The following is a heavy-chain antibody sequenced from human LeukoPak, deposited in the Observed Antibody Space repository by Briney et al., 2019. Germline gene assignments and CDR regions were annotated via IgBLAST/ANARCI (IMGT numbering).Heavy chain of an antibody. V-gene: IGHV3-23*01. CDR2: TGLNSVNT. Sequence: GGSLRLSCAASGFTFSRHAMSWVRQAPGKGLEWVSTTGLNSVNTLCAESVQGRFSISRDNSKNTLALQMDNLRVDDTAVYYCAKGDDIGKHPTRAYYFDTWGQGTLVTVSS. J-gene: IGHJ4*02. CDR1: GFTFSRHA. CDR3: AKGDDIGKHPTRAYYFDT. D-gene: IGHD5-24*01.